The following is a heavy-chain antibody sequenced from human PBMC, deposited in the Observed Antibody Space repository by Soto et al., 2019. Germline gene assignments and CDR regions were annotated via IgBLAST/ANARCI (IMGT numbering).Heavy chain of an antibody. V-gene: IGHV7-4-1*01. CDR3: ARVNYVPHTYYDILTGEGSYYYYGMDV. CDR1: GYTFTSYA. D-gene: IGHD3-9*01. CDR2: INTNTGNP. Sequence: QVQLVQSGSELKKPGASVKVSCKASGYTFTSYAMNWVRQAPGQGLEWMGWINTNTGNPTYAQGFTGRFVFSLDTSVSTAYLQXXSXKXXDTAVYYCARVNYVPHTYYDILTGEGSYYYYGMDVWGQGTTVTVSS. J-gene: IGHJ6*02.